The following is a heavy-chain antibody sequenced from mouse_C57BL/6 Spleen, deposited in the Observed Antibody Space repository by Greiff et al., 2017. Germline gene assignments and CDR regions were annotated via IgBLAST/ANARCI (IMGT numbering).Heavy chain of an antibody. V-gene: IGHV1-72*01. CDR2: IDPNSGGT. D-gene: IGHD2-4*01. J-gene: IGHJ4*01. Sequence: QVHVKQPGAELVKPGASVKLSCKASGYTFTSYWMHWVKQRPGRGLEWIGRIDPNSGGTKYNEKFKSKATLTVDKPSSTAYMQLSSLTSEDSAVYYCARHYDYDEDFYYYAMDYWGQGTSVTVSS. CDR1: GYTFTSYW. CDR3: ARHYDYDEDFYYYAMDY.